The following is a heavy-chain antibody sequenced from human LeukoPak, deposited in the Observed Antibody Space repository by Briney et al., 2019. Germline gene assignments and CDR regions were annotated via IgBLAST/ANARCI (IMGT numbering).Heavy chain of an antibody. CDR2: IYSGGST. CDR1: GFTVSSNY. CDR3: ARSERARKWSPSGY. D-gene: IGHD1-1*01. J-gene: IGHJ4*02. Sequence: GGSLRLSCAASGFTVSSNYMSWVRQAPGKGLEWVSVIYSGGSTYYADSVKGRFTISRDNSKNTLYLQMNSLRAEDTAVYYCARSERARKWSPSGYWGQGTLVTVSS. V-gene: IGHV3-53*01.